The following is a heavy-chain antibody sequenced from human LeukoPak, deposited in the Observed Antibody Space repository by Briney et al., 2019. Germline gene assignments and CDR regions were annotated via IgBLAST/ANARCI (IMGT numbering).Heavy chain of an antibody. CDR3: AREGAVGVITLDDAFDI. J-gene: IGHJ3*02. D-gene: IGHD3-16*02. CDR1: SGSINSYY. V-gene: IGHV4-59*01. Sequence: SETLSLTCTVSSGSINSYYWNWIRQPPGKGLEWIGRIYSSGSTNYSPSLKSRVTISVDTSKNQFSLKLSSVTAADTAVYYCAREGAVGVITLDDAFDIWGQGTMVTVSS. CDR2: IYSSGST.